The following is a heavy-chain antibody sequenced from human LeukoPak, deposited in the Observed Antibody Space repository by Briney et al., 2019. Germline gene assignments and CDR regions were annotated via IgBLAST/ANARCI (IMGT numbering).Heavy chain of an antibody. CDR1: VYTFTNYD. CDR2: MNPNSGNT. V-gene: IGHV1-8*01. Sequence: ASVTVSFKSSVYTFTNYDINWVRQATGQGLEWMGWMNPNSGNTGYAQKFQRRITMTKNTSITTAYMDLSSLTSEDTAVYYCARALSWTTESYYYMDVWGKGTTVTVSS. J-gene: IGHJ6*03. D-gene: IGHD1-1*01. CDR3: ARALSWTTESYYYMDV.